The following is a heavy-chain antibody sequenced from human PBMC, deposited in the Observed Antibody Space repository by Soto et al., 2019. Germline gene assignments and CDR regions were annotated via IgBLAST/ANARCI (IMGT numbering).Heavy chain of an antibody. CDR1: GLIFSNYK. Sequence: EVRLVESGGGLVQPGGSLRLSCAASGLIFSNYKMHWVRQAPGKGLVWVSRINTDGSIIDYAASVKGRFTVSRDNAKNTLYLQMNSLRADDTAVYYCARDTDGLHYWGQGTLVTVSS. CDR2: INTDGSII. J-gene: IGHJ4*02. V-gene: IGHV3-74*01. CDR3: ARDTDGLHY.